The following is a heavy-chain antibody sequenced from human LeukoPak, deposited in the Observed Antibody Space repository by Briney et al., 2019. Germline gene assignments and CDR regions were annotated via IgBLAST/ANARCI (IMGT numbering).Heavy chain of an antibody. J-gene: IGHJ3*01. CDR3: ARLPHDNRFDV. D-gene: IGHD3-22*01. Sequence: SETLSLTCSVSGASLNSGGNFWSWIRQHPGKGLEWVGSIYYSGDTSYSPSLKSRVTISMGTSNNEFSLKLNSVTAADTAVYYRARLPHDNRFDVWGQGTMVTVSS. CDR2: IYYSGDT. CDR1: GASLNSGGNF. V-gene: IGHV4-31*03.